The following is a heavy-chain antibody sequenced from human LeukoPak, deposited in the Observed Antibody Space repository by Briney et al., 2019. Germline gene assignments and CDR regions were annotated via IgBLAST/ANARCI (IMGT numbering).Heavy chain of an antibody. V-gene: IGHV1-18*01. CDR1: GYTFTSYG. J-gene: IGHJ4*02. CDR3: ARGLPPRRNYDSSGYYSYYFDY. CDR2: ISAYNGDT. Sequence: ASVKVSCKASGYTFTSYGINWVRQAPGQGLEWMGWISAYNGDTNYAQKLQGRVTMTTDTSTSTAYMELRSLRSDDTAVYYCARGLPPRRNYDSSGYYSYYFDYWGQGTLVTVSS. D-gene: IGHD3-22*01.